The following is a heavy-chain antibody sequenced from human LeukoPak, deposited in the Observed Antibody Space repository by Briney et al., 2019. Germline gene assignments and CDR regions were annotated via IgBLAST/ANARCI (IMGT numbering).Heavy chain of an antibody. CDR2: IYYSGST. D-gene: IGHD6-19*01. J-gene: IGHJ5*02. CDR1: GGSISSSSYY. V-gene: IGHV4-39*07. Sequence: SETLSLTCTVSGGSISSSSYYWGWIRQPPGKGLEWIGSIYYSGSTYYNPSLKSRVTISVDTSKNQFSLKLSSVTAADTAVYYCARYSSGWGRLRYNWFDPWGQGTLVTVSS. CDR3: ARYSSGWGRLRYNWFDP.